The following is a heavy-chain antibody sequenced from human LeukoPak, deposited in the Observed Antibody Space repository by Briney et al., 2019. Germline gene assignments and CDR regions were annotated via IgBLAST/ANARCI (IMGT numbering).Heavy chain of an antibody. CDR1: GFTFSSYS. Sequence: PGGSLRLSCAASGFTFSSYSMNWVRQAPGKGLEWVSSISSSSSYIYYADSVKGRFTISRDNAKNSLYLQMNSLRAEDTAVYYCARDFCGDDSSGYYYGIPDYWGQGTLVTVSS. V-gene: IGHV3-21*01. D-gene: IGHD3-22*01. J-gene: IGHJ4*02. CDR2: ISSSSSYI. CDR3: ARDFCGDDSSGYYYGIPDY.